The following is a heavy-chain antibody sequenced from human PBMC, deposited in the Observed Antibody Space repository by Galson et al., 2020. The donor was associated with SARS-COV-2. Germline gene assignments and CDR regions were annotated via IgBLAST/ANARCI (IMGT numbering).Heavy chain of an antibody. CDR3: ATAPAIGWYSSSSEIVYYYYYMDV. V-gene: IGHV1-24*01. J-gene: IGHJ6*03. CDR1: GYTLTELS. D-gene: IGHD6-6*01. Sequence: ASVKVSCKVSGYTLTELSMHWVRQAPGKGLEWMGGFDPEDGETIYAQKFQGRVTMTEDTSTDTAYMELSSLRSEDTAVYYCATAPAIGWYSSSSEIVYYYYYMDVWGKGTTVTVSS. CDR2: FDPEDGET.